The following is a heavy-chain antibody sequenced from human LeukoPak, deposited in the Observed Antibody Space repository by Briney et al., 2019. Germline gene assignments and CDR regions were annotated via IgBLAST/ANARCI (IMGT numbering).Heavy chain of an antibody. CDR1: GFTFRSYS. CDR2: ISRSTNSI. J-gene: IGHJ6*02. V-gene: IGHV3-48*02. Sequence: GGSLRLSCEASGFTFRSYSMNWVRQAPGKGLEWISYISRSTNSISYADSVKGRFTISRDNAKNSLFLQVNNLRDEDTAVYYCARDRGPGIKPAGTVGMDVWGQGTTLTVSS. D-gene: IGHD6-13*01. CDR3: ARDRGPGIKPAGTVGMDV.